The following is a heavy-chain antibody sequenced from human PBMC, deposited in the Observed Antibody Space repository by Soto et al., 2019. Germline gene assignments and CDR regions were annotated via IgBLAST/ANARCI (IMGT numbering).Heavy chain of an antibody. CDR2: ISATGGTT. J-gene: IGHJ4*02. CDR1: GFTFSDYA. D-gene: IGHD6-19*01. V-gene: IGHV3-23*01. Sequence: EVHLSESGGGVVQPGGSLRLSCVVSGFTFSDYAMDWVRRAPGKGLEWVSEISATGGTTNYADSVKGRYTISRDNSNNTLYLQLTNLRAEDTAMFYCAKASSAWYGSKNYYFDSWGQGALVTVSS. CDR3: AKASSAWYGSKNYYFDS.